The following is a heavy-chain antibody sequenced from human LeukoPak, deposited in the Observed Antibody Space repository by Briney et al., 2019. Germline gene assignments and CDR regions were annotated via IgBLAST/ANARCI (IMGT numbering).Heavy chain of an antibody. CDR2: ISGSGGTT. CDR3: AKEVGQLNY. V-gene: IGHV3-23*01. D-gene: IGHD6-13*01. J-gene: IGHJ4*02. Sequence: GASVKVSCKASGYTFTSYAMSWVRQAPGKGLEWVSSISGSGGTTYYEDSVKGRFTISRDNSKNTLYLQMNSLRAEDTAVYYCAKEVGQLNYWGQGTLVTVSS. CDR1: GYTFTSYA.